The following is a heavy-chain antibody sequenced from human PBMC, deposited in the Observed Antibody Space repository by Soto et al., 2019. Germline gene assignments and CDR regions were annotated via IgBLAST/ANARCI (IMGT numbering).Heavy chain of an antibody. CDR2: IWYDGSNK. D-gene: IGHD6-19*01. V-gene: IGHV3-33*01. J-gene: IGHJ3*02. CDR1: GFTFSSYG. CDR3: ARDPLWRSGPPDAFDI. Sequence: QVQLVESGGGVVQPGRSLRLSCAASGFTFSSYGMHWVRQAPGKGLEWVAVIWYDGSNKYYADSVKGRFTISRDNSKNTLYLQMNSLRAEDTAVYYCARDPLWRSGPPDAFDIWGQGTMVTVSS.